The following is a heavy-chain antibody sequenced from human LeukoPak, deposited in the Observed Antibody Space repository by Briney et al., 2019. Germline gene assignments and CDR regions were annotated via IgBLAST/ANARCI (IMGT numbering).Heavy chain of an antibody. CDR2: IYYTGST. Sequence: NPSETLSLTCTVSGGSITSYYWSWIRQPPGKGLEWIGYIYYTGSTNYNPSLKSRVTISLDTSKNQFSLKLTSVPAADTAAYYCARGFDGPNAFDIWGQGTMVTVSS. D-gene: IGHD3-9*01. J-gene: IGHJ3*02. V-gene: IGHV4-59*01. CDR3: ARGFDGPNAFDI. CDR1: GGSITSYY.